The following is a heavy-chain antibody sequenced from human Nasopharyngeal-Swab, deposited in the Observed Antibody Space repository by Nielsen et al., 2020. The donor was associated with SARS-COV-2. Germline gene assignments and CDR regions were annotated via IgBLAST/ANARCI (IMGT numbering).Heavy chain of an antibody. V-gene: IGHV1-2*04. J-gene: IGHJ6*02. CDR2: INPNSGGT. Sequence: ASVKVSCKASGYTFTGYYMHWVRQAPGQGLEWMGWINPNSGGTNYAQKFQGWVTMTRGTSISTAYMELSRLRSDDTAVYYCARDLDYDFPYGMDVWGQGTTVTVSS. D-gene: IGHD3-3*01. CDR1: GYTFTGYY. CDR3: ARDLDYDFPYGMDV.